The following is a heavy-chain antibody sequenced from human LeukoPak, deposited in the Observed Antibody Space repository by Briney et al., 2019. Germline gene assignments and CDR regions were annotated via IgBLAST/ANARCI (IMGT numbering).Heavy chain of an antibody. CDR3: ARESPSRYPDY. V-gene: IGHV1-2*02. D-gene: IGHD2-2*02. CDR2: INPNSGGT. Sequence: ASVKVSCKASGYSFNSQGMNWVRQAPGQGLEWMGWINPNSGGTNYAQKFQGRVTMTRDTSISTAYMELSRLRSDDAAVYYCARESPSRYPDYWGQGTLVTVSS. J-gene: IGHJ4*02. CDR1: GYSFNSQG.